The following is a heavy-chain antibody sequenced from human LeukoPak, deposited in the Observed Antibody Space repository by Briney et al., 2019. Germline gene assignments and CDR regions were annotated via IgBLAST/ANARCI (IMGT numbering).Heavy chain of an antibody. V-gene: IGHV4-39*02. J-gene: IGHJ4*02. Sequence: SETLSLTCTVSGGSISSSSYYWGWIRQPPGKGLEWIGSIYYSGSTYYNPSLKSRVTISVDTSKNQFSLQLNSVTPEDTAVYYCARDTYDAPYYFDYWGQGTLVTVSS. CDR3: ARDTYDAPYYFDY. CDR2: IYYSGST. CDR1: GGSISSSSYY. D-gene: IGHD3-22*01.